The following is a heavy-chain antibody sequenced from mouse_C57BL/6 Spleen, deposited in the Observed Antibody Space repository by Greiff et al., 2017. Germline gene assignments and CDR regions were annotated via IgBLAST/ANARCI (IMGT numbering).Heavy chain of an antibody. J-gene: IGHJ2*01. Sequence: QVQLQQSGAELVKPGASVKISCKASGYAFSSYWMNWVKQRPGKGLEWIGQIYPGDGDTNYNGKFKGKATLTADKSSSTAYMQLSSLTSEDSAVYFCVYDYGLNYFDDWGQGTTLTVSS. CDR2: IYPGDGDT. D-gene: IGHD2-4*01. CDR1: GYAFSSYW. V-gene: IGHV1-80*01. CDR3: VYDYGLNYFDD.